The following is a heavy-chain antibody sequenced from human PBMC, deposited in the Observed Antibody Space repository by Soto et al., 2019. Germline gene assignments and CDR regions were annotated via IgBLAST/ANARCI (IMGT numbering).Heavy chain of an antibody. Sequence: QVQLVESGGGVVQPGRSLRLSCAASGFPFSSYGMHWVRQAPGKGLEWVTVIWYDGDSNYANFVKGRFTISRDNFKNTLYLQMNSPRAEDTAVYYCARDNIGASSGMDVWGQGTTVTVSS. CDR2: IWYDGDS. CDR3: ARDNIGASSGMDV. CDR1: GFPFSSYG. J-gene: IGHJ6*02. D-gene: IGHD5-12*01. V-gene: IGHV3-33*01.